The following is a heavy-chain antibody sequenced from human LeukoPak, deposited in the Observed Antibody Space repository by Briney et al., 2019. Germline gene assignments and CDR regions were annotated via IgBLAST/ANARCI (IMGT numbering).Heavy chain of an antibody. CDR3: ATPAELVVVNAFDY. Sequence: ASVKVSCKASGYTFTSYDINWVRQATGQGLEWMGWMNPNSGNTGYAQKFQGRVTMTRNTSISTAYMELSSLRSEDTAVCYCATPAELVVVNAFDYWGQGTLVTVSS. J-gene: IGHJ4*02. V-gene: IGHV1-8*01. D-gene: IGHD3-22*01. CDR2: MNPNSGNT. CDR1: GYTFTSYD.